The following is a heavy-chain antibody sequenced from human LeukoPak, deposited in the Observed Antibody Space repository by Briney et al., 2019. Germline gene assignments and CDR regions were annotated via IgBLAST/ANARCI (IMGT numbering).Heavy chain of an antibody. V-gene: IGHV1-69*13. D-gene: IGHD1-26*01. Sequence: SVTVSCKASGGTFSSYAISWVRQAPGQGLQWMGGIIPIFGTANYAQKFQGRVTITADESTSTAYMELSSLRSEDTAVYYCARDRGSYFDYYYYGMDVWGQGTTVTVSS. CDR1: GGTFSSYA. J-gene: IGHJ6*02. CDR3: ARDRGSYFDYYYYGMDV. CDR2: IIPIFGTA.